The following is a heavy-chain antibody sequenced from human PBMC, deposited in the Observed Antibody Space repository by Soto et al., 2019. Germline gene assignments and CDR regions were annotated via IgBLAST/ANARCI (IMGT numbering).Heavy chain of an antibody. CDR3: ARDRHSDSWRNQIEY. J-gene: IGHJ4*02. D-gene: IGHD6-6*01. CDR1: GFIFSNYA. V-gene: IGHV3-30-3*01. Sequence: QVQLVESGGGVVQPGRSLRLSCAASGFIFSNYAMHWVRQAPGKGLEWVAVIAYDGGNEYYVDSLKGRFTISRDNSKNTLYLQMDSLRTEDTAVYYCARDRHSDSWRNQIEYWGRGTLVTVAS. CDR2: IAYDGGNE.